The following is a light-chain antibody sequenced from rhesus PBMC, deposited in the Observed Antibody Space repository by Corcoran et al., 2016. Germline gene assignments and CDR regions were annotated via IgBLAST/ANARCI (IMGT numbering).Light chain of an antibody. CDR2: KAS. CDR3: QQYSSSPFT. CDR1: QDISSW. Sequence: DIQMTQSPSSLSASVGDKVTITCRASQDISSWLAWYQPKPGKAPKLLIYKASSLQSGVPSRFSGSGSGTDFSLTISSLQPEDFTTYYCQQYSSSPFTCGPGTKLDIK. V-gene: IGKV1-21*01. J-gene: IGKJ3*01.